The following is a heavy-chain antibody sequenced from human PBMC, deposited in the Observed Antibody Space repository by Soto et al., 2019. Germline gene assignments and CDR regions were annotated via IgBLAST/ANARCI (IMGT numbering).Heavy chain of an antibody. CDR1: GGSFSGYY. Sequence: RSLTCAVYGGSFSGYYWSWIRQPPGKGLEWIGEINHTGSTNYNPSLKTRLSMSVDTSRNQFFLHLYSVTAADTAVYYCAKDYHSTGWDAALDYWGQGAPVTVSS. V-gene: IGHV4-34*10. J-gene: IGHJ4*02. CDR2: INHTGST. CDR3: AKDYHSTGWDAALDY. D-gene: IGHD6-19*01.